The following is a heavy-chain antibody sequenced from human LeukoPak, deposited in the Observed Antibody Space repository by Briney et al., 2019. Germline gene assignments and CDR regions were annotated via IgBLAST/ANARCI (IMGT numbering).Heavy chain of an antibody. CDR1: GGTFSSYA. D-gene: IGHD2-2*01. Sequence: SVKVSCKASGGTFSSYAISWVRQAPGQGLEWMGGIIPIFGTANYAQKFQGRVTITADKSTSTAYMELSSLRSEDTAVYYCARARRGEYQLLHFDYWGQGTLVTVSS. V-gene: IGHV1-69*06. J-gene: IGHJ4*02. CDR2: IIPIFGTA. CDR3: ARARRGEYQLLHFDY.